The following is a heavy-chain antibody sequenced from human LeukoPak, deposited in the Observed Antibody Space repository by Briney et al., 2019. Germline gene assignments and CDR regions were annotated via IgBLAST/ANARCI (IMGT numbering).Heavy chain of an antibody. CDR2: TYYRSKWYN. J-gene: IGHJ4*02. V-gene: IGHV6-1*01. Sequence: EWLGRTYYRSKWYNDYAVSVKSRITINPDTSKNQFSLQLNSVTPEDTAVYYCARDGGYFDYWGQGTLVTVSS. CDR3: ARDGGYFDY.